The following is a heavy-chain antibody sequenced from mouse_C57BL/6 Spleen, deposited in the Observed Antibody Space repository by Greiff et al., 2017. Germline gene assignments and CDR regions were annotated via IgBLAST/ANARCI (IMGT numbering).Heavy chain of an antibody. Sequence: EVHLVESGGGLVQPKGSLKLSCAASGFSFNTYAMNWVRQAPGKGLEWVARIRSKSNNYATYYADSVKDRFTISRDDSESMLYLQMNNLKTEDTAMYYCVRGGSSYSFAYWGQGTLVTVSA. CDR1: GFSFNTYA. V-gene: IGHV10-1*01. CDR2: IRSKSNNYAT. D-gene: IGHD1-1*01. J-gene: IGHJ3*01. CDR3: VRGGSSYSFAY.